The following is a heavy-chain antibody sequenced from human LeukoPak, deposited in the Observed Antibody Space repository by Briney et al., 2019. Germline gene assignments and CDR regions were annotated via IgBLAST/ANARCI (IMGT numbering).Heavy chain of an antibody. CDR2: IRWNRGSI. CDR3: AKDAGYGGNSRFDYYYRGMDV. Sequence: GGSLKLSCPGFGFPFEHYAMHRVRPAPGKGPEWVSGIRWNRGSIGYADFVKGRFTFSRDNAKNSLYLQMNSLRAEDTALYYCAKDAGYGGNSRFDYYYRGMDVWGQGPTVSVSS. CDR1: GFPFEHYA. J-gene: IGHJ6*02. D-gene: IGHD4-23*01. V-gene: IGHV3-9*01.